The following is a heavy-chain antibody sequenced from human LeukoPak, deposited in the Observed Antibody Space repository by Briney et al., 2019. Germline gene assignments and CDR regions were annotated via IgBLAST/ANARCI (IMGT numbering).Heavy chain of an antibody. V-gene: IGHV3-23*01. CDR1: GFTFSSYA. J-gene: IGHJ4*02. CDR2: ISGSGGNT. Sequence: GGPLRLSCAASGFTFSSYAMSWVRQAPGKGLEWVSAISGSGGNTYYADSVKGRFTISRDNAKNTLYLQMNSLRAEDTAVYYCARDYGEGGYYFDYWGQGTLVTVSS. D-gene: IGHD4-17*01. CDR3: ARDYGEGGYYFDY.